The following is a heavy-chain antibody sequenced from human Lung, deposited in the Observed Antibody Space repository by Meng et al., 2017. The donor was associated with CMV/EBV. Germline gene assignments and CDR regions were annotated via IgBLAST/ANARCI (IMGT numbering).Heavy chain of an antibody. Sequence: SETLSLTCTVYGGSLGDYFWTWIRQPPGKGLEWIGEIDHSGSTKYNPSLKSRATISDDASKNQLSLKLRSLTAADTAVYYCARMIMNNYDYHFAMAVWGQGNSV. CDR1: GGSLGDYF. J-gene: IGHJ6*01. CDR3: ARMIMNNYDYHFAMAV. V-gene: IGHV4-34*01. CDR2: IDHSGST. D-gene: IGHD3-16*01.